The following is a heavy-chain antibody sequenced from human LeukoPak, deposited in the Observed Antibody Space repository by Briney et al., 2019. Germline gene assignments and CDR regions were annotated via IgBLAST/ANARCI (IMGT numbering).Heavy chain of an antibody. D-gene: IGHD5-12*01. Sequence: SETLSLTCAVSGGSISSSNWWSWVLQPPGKGLEWIVEIYHSGSTNYNPSLKSRVTISVDKSKNQFSLKLSSVTAADTAVYYCARGLGFSGGYDDVDYWGQGTLVTVSS. J-gene: IGHJ4*02. CDR1: GGSISSSNW. V-gene: IGHV4-4*02. CDR3: ARGLGFSGGYDDVDY. CDR2: IYHSGST.